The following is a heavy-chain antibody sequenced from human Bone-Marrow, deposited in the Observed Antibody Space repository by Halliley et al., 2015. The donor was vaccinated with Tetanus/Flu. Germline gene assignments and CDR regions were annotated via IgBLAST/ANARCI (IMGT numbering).Heavy chain of an antibody. J-gene: IGHJ6*02. D-gene: IGHD3-3*01. CDR2: RK. Sequence: RKFYRDSVKGRFTIFRDNSKNTLYLEMNNLRAEDSAVYYCAKIRAPSFWSSYDDDYNNGLDVWGQGTTVTVSS. V-gene: IGHV3-23*01. CDR3: AKIRAPSFWSSYDDDYNNGLDV.